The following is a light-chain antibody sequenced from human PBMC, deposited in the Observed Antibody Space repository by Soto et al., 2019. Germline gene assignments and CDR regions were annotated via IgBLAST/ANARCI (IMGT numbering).Light chain of an antibody. CDR1: QNVERN. CDR2: DAS. CDR3: QQCAPWPPLS. Sequence: VLTQSPATLSVSAGERATLSCRTSQNVERNLVWYQQKSGQPPRLLIYDASVRATGIPPRFSGSGSGTDFTLTVENLEPEDSAIYYCQQCAPWPPLSFGGGTKAEI. J-gene: IGKJ4*01. V-gene: IGKV3-11*01.